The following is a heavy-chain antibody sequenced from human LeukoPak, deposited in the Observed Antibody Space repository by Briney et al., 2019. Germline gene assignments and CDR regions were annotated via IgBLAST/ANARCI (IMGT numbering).Heavy chain of an antibody. Sequence: GASVKVSCKASGGTFSSYAISWVRQAPGQGLEWMGGIIPICGTANYAQKFQGRVTITTDESTSTAYMELSSLRSEDTAVYYCAREDYYDSSGYYSLDYWGQGTLVTVSS. J-gene: IGHJ4*02. CDR2: IIPICGTA. CDR3: AREDYYDSSGYYSLDY. D-gene: IGHD3-22*01. V-gene: IGHV1-69*05. CDR1: GGTFSSYA.